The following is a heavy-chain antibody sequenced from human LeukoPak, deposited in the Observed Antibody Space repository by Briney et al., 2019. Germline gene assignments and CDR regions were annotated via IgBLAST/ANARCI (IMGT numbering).Heavy chain of an antibody. CDR3: ARAFLRGSYYAY. D-gene: IGHD1-26*01. CDR2: INPNSGGT. CDR1: GYTFTGYY. V-gene: IGHV1-2*02. Sequence: ASVKVSCKASGYTFTGYYMHWVRQAPGQGLEWMGWINPNSGGTNYAQKLQGRVTMTTDTSTSTAYMELRSLRSDDTAVYYCARAFLRGSYYAYWGQGTLVTVSS. J-gene: IGHJ4*02.